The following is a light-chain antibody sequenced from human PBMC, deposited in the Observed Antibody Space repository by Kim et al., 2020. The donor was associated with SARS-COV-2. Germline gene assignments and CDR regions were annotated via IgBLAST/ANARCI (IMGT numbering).Light chain of an antibody. CDR3: QVWDSTSDHHWV. V-gene: IGLV3-21*04. CDR2: YDK. J-gene: IGLJ3*02. Sequence: PGETARITCGENNIGSKGVHWYQQKPGQAHILVMYYDKDRPSGIPERFSGSNSGNTATLTISGVEAGDEADYYCQVWDSTSDHHWVFGGGTQLTVL. CDR1: NIGSKG.